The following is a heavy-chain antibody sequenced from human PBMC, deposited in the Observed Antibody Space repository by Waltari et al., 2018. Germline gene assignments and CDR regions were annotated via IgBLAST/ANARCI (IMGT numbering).Heavy chain of an antibody. J-gene: IGHJ4*02. CDR1: GFTFSSYW. D-gene: IGHD3-10*01. CDR2: IKQDGSEK. CDR3: ARDLGHFDY. V-gene: IGHV3-7*01. Sequence: EVQLVESGGGLVQPGGSLRLSCAASGFTFSSYWISWVRQAPGKGLEWVANIKQDGSEKYYVDSVKGRFTISRDNAKNSLYLQMNSLRAEDTAVYYCARDLGHFDYWGQGTLVTVSS.